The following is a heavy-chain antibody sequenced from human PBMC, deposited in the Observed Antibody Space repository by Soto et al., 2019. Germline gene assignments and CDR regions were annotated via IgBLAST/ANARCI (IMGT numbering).Heavy chain of an antibody. CDR2: IYTSGST. D-gene: IGHD3-22*01. Sequence: PSDTLSLPCTVSGVSIRSYYVLFIRQPDGKGLEWIGRIYTSGSTNYNPSLKSRVTMSVDTSKNQFSLKLSSVTAADTAVYYCARVRDDSSGYYFSFDYWGQGTLVTVS. CDR3: ARVRDDSSGYYFSFDY. J-gene: IGHJ4*02. CDR1: GVSIRSYY. V-gene: IGHV4-4*07.